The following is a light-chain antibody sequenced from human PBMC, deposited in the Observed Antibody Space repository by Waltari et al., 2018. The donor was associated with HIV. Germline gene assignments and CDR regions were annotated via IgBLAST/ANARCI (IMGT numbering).Light chain of an antibody. V-gene: IGKV1-12*01. J-gene: IGKJ4*01. Sequence: DIQMTQSPSSVSTSVGDTVTITCRASQGLDAWLAWYQHKPGMAPKLLIYGISTLESGVPSRFSGSGSGTDFTLTIINLQPEDFAVYYCQQASSFPHTFGGGTRV. CDR2: GIS. CDR1: QGLDAW. CDR3: QQASSFPHT.